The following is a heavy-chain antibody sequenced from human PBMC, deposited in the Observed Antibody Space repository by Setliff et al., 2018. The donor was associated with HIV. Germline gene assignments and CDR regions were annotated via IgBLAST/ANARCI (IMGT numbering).Heavy chain of an antibody. J-gene: IGHJ3*02. V-gene: IGHV1-69*05. CDR3: ARPPNGIAVTHTGAFDI. Sequence: GASVKVSCKASGGTFRSHEISWVRQAPGQGLEWMGGIVPILNTGNYAPKFQGRVTITRDASASTAYMELSSLRSEDTAVYYCARPPNGIAVTHTGAFDIWGQGTMVTVSS. CDR1: GGTFRSHE. D-gene: IGHD6-19*01. CDR2: IVPILNTG.